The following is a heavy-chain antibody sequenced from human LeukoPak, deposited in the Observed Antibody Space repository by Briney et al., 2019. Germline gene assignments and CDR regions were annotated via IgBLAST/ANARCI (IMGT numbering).Heavy chain of an antibody. CDR3: ARDPVGATKVFDY. D-gene: IGHD1-26*01. CDR2: IYYSGST. CDR1: GGSVNCGDYY. J-gene: IGHJ4*02. V-gene: IGHV4-61*08. Sequence: SETLSLTCTVSGGSVNCGDYYWNWIRQPPGKGLEWIGYIYYSGSTIYNPSLKSRVTISIDTSKNQFSLRLSLVTAADTAVYYCARDPVGATKVFDYWGQGALVTVSS.